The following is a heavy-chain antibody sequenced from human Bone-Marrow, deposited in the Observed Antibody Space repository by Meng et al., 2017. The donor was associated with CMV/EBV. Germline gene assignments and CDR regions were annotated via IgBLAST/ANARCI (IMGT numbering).Heavy chain of an antibody. J-gene: IGHJ6*02. CDR1: GYTFTSYY. V-gene: IGHV1-46*01. CDR2: INPSGGST. CDR3: AREYSGRSYYYGMDV. Sequence: ASVKGSCKASGYTFTSYYMHWVRQAPGQGLEWMGIINPSGGSTSYAQKFQGRVTMTRDTSTSTVYMELSSLRSEDTAVYYCAREYSGRSYYYGMDVWGQGTTVTVSS. D-gene: IGHD1-26*01.